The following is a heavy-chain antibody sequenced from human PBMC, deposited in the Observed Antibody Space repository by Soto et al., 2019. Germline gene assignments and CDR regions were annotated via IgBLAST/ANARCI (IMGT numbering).Heavy chain of an antibody. CDR3: ASRRTMWYMDV. Sequence: SETLSLTCAVYGGSFSGYYWSWIRQPPGKGLEWIGEINHSGSSNYNPSLKSRVTISVDTSKNQLSLKLSSVTAADTAVYYCASRRTMWYMDVWGKGTTVTVSS. CDR1: GGSFSGYY. CDR2: INHSGSS. V-gene: IGHV4-34*01. J-gene: IGHJ6*03. D-gene: IGHD2-21*01.